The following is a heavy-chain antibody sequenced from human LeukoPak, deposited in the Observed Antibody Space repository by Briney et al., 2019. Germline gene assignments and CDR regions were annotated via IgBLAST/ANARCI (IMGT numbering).Heavy chain of an antibody. Sequence: GESLKISCQASGYIVTNFWLGWVRQMPGKGPEWMGIIFPADSDTRYSPSFEGQVTIPADKSISTAYLQWSGLKASDTAVYYCARSRGDNNWFDPWGQGTMVTVSS. CDR2: IFPADSDT. CDR1: GYIVTNFW. V-gene: IGHV5-51*01. CDR3: ARSRGDNNWFDP. D-gene: IGHD7-27*01. J-gene: IGHJ5*02.